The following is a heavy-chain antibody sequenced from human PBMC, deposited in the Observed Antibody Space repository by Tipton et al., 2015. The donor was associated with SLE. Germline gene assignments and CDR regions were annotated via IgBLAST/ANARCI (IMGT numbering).Heavy chain of an antibody. V-gene: IGHV3-33*06. Sequence: SLRLSCVASGFAYSNYEMNWVRQAPGKGLEWVAVIWYDGSNKYYADSVKGRFTISRDNSKNTLYLQMNSLRAEDTAVYYCAKDRGYGGAFFDYWGQGTLVTVPS. CDR1: GFAYSNYE. D-gene: IGHD2-21*01. J-gene: IGHJ4*02. CDR3: AKDRGYGGAFFDY. CDR2: IWYDGSNK.